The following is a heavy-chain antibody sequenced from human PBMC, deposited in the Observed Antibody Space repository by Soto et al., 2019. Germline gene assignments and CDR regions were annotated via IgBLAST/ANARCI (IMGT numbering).Heavy chain of an antibody. J-gene: IGHJ4*02. D-gene: IGHD3-22*01. CDR1: GFTFSSYS. V-gene: IGHV3-21*01. Sequence: EVQLVESGGGLVKPGGSLRLSCAASGFTFSSYSMNWVRQAPGKGLEWVSSISSSSSYIYYADSVKGRFTISRDNAKNSLYLQMNSLRAEDTAVYYCASGAYYYDSSGYYYDWGQGTLVTVSS. CDR3: ASGAYYYDSSGYYYD. CDR2: ISSSSSYI.